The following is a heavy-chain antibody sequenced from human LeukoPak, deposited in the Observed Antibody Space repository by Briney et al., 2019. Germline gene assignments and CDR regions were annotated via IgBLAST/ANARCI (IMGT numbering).Heavy chain of an antibody. CDR1: GYSFTSYW. J-gene: IGHJ4*02. D-gene: IGHD6-19*01. CDR3: SRHIQSSGWHLDY. CDR2: IYPGDSDT. Sequence: KDGESLKISCRCSGYSFTSYWIAWVRQMPGKGLERMGIIYPGDSDTRYSPSFQGLVTFSADKSISTAYLQWSSLKASDTAMYYCSRHIQSSGWHLDYSGQRTLVTVSS. V-gene: IGHV5-51*01.